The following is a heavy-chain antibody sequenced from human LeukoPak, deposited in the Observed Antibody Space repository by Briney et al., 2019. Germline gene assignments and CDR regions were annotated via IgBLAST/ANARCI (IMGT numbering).Heavy chain of an antibody. V-gene: IGHV3-30-3*01. CDR1: GFTFSSYA. CDR3: ARGFRGSYFPFDY. Sequence: GGSLRLSCAASGFTFSSYAMHWVRQAPGKGLEWVAVISYDGSNKYYADSVKGRFTISRDNSKNTLYLQMNSLRAEDTAVYYCARGFRGSYFPFDYWGQGTLVTVSS. D-gene: IGHD1-26*01. CDR2: ISYDGSNK. J-gene: IGHJ4*02.